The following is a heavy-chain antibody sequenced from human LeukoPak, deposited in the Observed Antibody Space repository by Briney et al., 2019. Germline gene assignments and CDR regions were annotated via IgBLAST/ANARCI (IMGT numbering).Heavy chain of an antibody. Sequence: PGGSLRLSCAASGFTFSSYTMNWVRQAPGKGLEWVSSISDRGNDKYYADSAKGRFTISRDNAKNSVHLDMHRLRVEDSGVYYCVRGDVVVVPAAANFDHWGQGTLVIVSS. CDR2: ISDRGNDK. D-gene: IGHD2-21*02. CDR1: GFTFSSYT. CDR3: VRGDVVVVPAAANFDH. J-gene: IGHJ4*02. V-gene: IGHV3-21*06.